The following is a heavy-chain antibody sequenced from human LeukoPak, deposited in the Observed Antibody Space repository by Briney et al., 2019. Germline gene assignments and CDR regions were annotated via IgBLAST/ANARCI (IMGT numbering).Heavy chain of an antibody. CDR1: GYTFTSHP. Sequence: ASVKVSCKASGYTFTSHPINWVRQAPGQGLEWMGWINTNTGNPTYAQGFTGRFVFSLDTSVSTAYLQISSLEAEDTAVYYCARAYCSGGSYPYDGFDIWGQGTMVTVSS. V-gene: IGHV7-4-1*02. J-gene: IGHJ3*02. CDR2: INTNTGNP. CDR3: ARAYCSGGSYPYDGFDI. D-gene: IGHD2-15*01.